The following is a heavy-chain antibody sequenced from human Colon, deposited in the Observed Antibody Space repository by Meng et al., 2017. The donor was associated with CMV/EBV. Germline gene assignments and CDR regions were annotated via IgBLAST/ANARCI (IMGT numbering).Heavy chain of an antibody. D-gene: IGHD3-10*01. CDR1: GFTFNFYA. J-gene: IGHJ4*02. Sequence: GESLKISCAASGFTFNFYAMHWVRQAPGKGLEWVALVSYDGGISYISDSVKDRFTISRDNSNNTLYLQMDSLRVDDTAMYYCARDYYGAGSDFILQFWGQGTLVTVSS. V-gene: IGHV3-30*04. CDR2: VSYDGGIS. CDR3: ARDYYGAGSDFILQF.